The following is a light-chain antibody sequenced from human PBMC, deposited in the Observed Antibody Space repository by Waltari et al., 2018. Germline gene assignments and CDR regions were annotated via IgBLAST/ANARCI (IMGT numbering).Light chain of an antibody. CDR3: QTGGHGTWV. CDR1: SGHSSNI. CDR2: VNSDGSH. V-gene: IGLV4-69*01. Sequence: QLVLTQSPSASASLGASVKLTCTLSSGHSSNIIAWLQQQPEKGPRYLMKVNSDGSHSKGDEMPVRFSGSSSGAERYLTSSTVQSEDEADYYCQTGGHGTWVFGGGTKLTVL. J-gene: IGLJ3*02.